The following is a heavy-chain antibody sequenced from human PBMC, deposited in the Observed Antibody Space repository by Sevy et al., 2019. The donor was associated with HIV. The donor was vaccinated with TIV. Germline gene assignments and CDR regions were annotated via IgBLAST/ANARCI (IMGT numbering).Heavy chain of an antibody. V-gene: IGHV3-11*06. CDR1: GFTFSDYY. D-gene: IGHD3-22*01. Sequence: GGSLRLSCAASGFTFSDYYMSWIRQAPGKGLEWVSYISSSSSYTNYAGSVKGRFTISRDNAKNSLYLQMNSLRAEDTAVYYCARDIHLTYYYDSSGYSLGAFDIWGQGTMVTVSS. CDR3: ARDIHLTYYYDSSGYSLGAFDI. CDR2: ISSSSSYT. J-gene: IGHJ3*02.